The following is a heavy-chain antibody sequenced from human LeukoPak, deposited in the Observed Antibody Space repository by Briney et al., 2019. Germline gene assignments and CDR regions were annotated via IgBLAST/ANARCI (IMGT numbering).Heavy chain of an antibody. CDR3: ARAGPSDIVVVPAAYPPAFDY. V-gene: IGHV1-46*01. J-gene: IGHJ4*02. Sequence: ASVKVSCKASGYTFTSYYMHWVRQAPGQGLEWMGIINPSGGSTSYAQKFEGRVTMTRDTSTSTVYMEPSSLRSEDTAVYYCARAGPSDIVVVPAAYPPAFDYWGQGTLVTVSS. CDR1: GYTFTSYY. CDR2: INPSGGST. D-gene: IGHD2-2*01.